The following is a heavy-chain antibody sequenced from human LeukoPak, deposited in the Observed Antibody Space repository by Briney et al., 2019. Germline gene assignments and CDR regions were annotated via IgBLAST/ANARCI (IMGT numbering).Heavy chain of an antibody. CDR2: IDHRGTA. CDR3: AVGITILGVAASFDS. Sequence: PSETQSLTCAVYGASYNAYYWSWIRQPPGKGLEWIGDIDHRGTATYNPSLKSRLSISADASKNQFSLKLNSVTDADTAVYYCAVGITILGVAASFDSWGQGNLVIVSS. V-gene: IGHV4-34*01. D-gene: IGHD3-3*01. CDR1: GASYNAYY. J-gene: IGHJ4*02.